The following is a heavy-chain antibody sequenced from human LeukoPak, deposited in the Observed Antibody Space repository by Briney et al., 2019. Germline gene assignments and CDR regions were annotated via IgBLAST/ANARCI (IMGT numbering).Heavy chain of an antibody. D-gene: IGHD6-13*01. CDR1: GFTFSSYS. CDR2: ISSSSTI. Sequence: GGPLRLSCAASGFTFSSYSMKGVRKAPGKGEEWVSYISSSSTIYYADSVKGRFTISRDNAKNSLYLQMNSLRAEDTAVYYCAKVVEGDSSSWYFGYYYYYMDVWGKGTTVTVSS. CDR3: AKVVEGDSSSWYFGYYYYYMDV. J-gene: IGHJ6*03. V-gene: IGHV3-48*04.